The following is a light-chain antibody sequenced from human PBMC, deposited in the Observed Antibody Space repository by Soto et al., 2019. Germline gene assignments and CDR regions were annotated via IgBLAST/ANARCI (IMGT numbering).Light chain of an antibody. Sequence: QSVLTQPASVSGSPGQSITISCTGSSSDIGNYNFVSWYQQRPGKAPKLMIYEVSYRPSGVSSRFSGSKSGNTASLSISGLQAEDEADYYCSSYTTSTIWVFGGGTQLTVL. CDR2: EVS. CDR1: SSDIGNYNF. V-gene: IGLV2-14*01. CDR3: SSYTTSTIWV. J-gene: IGLJ3*02.